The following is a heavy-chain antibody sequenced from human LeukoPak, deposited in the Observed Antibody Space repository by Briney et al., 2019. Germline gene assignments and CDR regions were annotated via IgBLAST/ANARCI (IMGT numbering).Heavy chain of an antibody. CDR3: ARGHGGYSYGYKGKFDY. V-gene: IGHV3-48*03. CDR1: GFTVNNYE. D-gene: IGHD5-18*01. CDR2: ISSSGSSI. J-gene: IGHJ4*02. Sequence: GGSLRLSCAASGFTVNNYEMNWVRQAPGKGLEWVSYISSSGSSIYYADSVKGRFTISRDNAKNSLYLQMNSLRAEDTAVYYCARGHGGYSYGYKGKFDYWGQGTLVTVSS.